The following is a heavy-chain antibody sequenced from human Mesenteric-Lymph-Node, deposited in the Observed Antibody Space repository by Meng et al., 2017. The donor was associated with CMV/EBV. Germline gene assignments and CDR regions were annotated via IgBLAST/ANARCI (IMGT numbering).Heavy chain of an antibody. Sequence: GESLKISCTASGFTLASYAISWVRQAPGKGLEWVGFIRSKAYSGTTEYAASVKGRFIISRDDSKSIAYLQMNSLKTEDTALYYCTRVTSGWSDYDYLYFGYWGQGTLVT. V-gene: IGHV3-49*02. CDR2: IRSKAYSGTT. J-gene: IGHJ4*02. CDR3: TRVTSGWSDYDYLYFGY. CDR1: GFTLASYA. D-gene: IGHD5-12*01.